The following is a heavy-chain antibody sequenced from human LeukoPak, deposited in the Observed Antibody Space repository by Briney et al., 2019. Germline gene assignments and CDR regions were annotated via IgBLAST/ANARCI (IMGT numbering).Heavy chain of an antibody. V-gene: IGHV3-21*01. CDR3: ARLAYCGGDCYGDGDY. D-gene: IGHD2-21*02. CDR2: ISSSSSYI. CDR1: GFTFSSYS. J-gene: IGHJ4*02. Sequence: GGSLRLSCAASGFTFSSYSMTWVRQAPGKGLEWVSSISSSSSYIYYADSVKGRFTISRDNAKNSLYLQMNSLRDEDTAVYYCARLAYCGGDCYGDGDYWGQGTLVTVSS.